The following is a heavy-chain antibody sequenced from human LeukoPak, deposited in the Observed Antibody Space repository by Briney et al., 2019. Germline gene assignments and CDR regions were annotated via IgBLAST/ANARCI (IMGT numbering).Heavy chain of an antibody. Sequence: GGSLRLSCAASGFTFSSYSMNWVRQAPGKGLEWVSSISSSSSYIYYADSVKGRFTISRDNSKNTLYLQMNSLRAEDTAVYYCAKDLIQTIVGATLDDYWGQGTLVTVSS. D-gene: IGHD1-26*01. V-gene: IGHV3-21*04. J-gene: IGHJ4*02. CDR3: AKDLIQTIVGATLDDY. CDR2: ISSSSSYI. CDR1: GFTFSSYS.